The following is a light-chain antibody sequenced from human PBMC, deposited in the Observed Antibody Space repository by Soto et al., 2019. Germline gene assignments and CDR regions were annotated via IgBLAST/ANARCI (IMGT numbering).Light chain of an antibody. CDR2: ASS. CDR3: QQYATSPGT. V-gene: IGKV3-20*01. J-gene: IGKJ1*01. Sequence: EIVLTQSPGTLPLSPGDRATLSCRASQSVSISYLAWYQQKLGQAPRLLIYASSSRAAGIPDRFSGSVSGTDFTLTISRLEPEDFAVYYCQQYATSPGTFGQGTKVDIK. CDR1: QSVSISY.